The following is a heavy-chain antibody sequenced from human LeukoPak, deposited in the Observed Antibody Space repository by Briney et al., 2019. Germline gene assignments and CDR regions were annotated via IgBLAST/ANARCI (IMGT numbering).Heavy chain of an antibody. Sequence: SETLSLTCTVSGGSISSYYWSWTRQPPGKGLEWIGYIYYSGSTNYNPSLKSRVTISVDTSKNQFSLKLSSVTAADTAVYYCAREADYVWGSYRAAAFDIWGQGTMVTVSS. CDR3: AREADYVWGSYRAAAFDI. J-gene: IGHJ3*02. CDR2: IYYSGST. CDR1: GGSISSYY. V-gene: IGHV4-59*01. D-gene: IGHD3-16*02.